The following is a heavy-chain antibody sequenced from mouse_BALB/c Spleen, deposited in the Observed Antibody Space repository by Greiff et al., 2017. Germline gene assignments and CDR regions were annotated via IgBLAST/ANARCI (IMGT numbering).Heavy chain of an antibody. Sequence: EVQVVESGGGLVKPGGSLKLSCAASGFTFSDYYMYWVRQTPEKRLEWVATISDGGSYTYYPDSVKGRFTISRDNAKNNLYLQMSSLKSEDTAMYYCARGDYYGSSPWFAYWGQGTLVTVSA. V-gene: IGHV5-4*02. D-gene: IGHD1-1*01. CDR2: ISDGGSYT. CDR3: ARGDYYGSSPWFAY. CDR1: GFTFSDYY. J-gene: IGHJ3*01.